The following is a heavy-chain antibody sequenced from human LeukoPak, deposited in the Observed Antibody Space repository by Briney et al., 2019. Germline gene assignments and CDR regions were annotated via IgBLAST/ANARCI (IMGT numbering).Heavy chain of an antibody. Sequence: NPSETLSHTCAVYGGSLSGYYSSWIRQPPGKGLEWIGEINHSGSTNYNPSLKSRVTISVDTSKNQISLKLSSVTAAETAVSNCARALVVVVAAIRSRRAFDIWGQGRMVTVSS. V-gene: IGHV4-34*01. CDR1: GGSLSGYY. D-gene: IGHD2-15*01. CDR2: INHSGST. CDR3: ARALVVVVAAIRSRRAFDI. J-gene: IGHJ3*02.